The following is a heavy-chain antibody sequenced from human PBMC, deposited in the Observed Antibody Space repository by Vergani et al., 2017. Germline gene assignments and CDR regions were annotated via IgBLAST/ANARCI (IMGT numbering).Heavy chain of an antibody. CDR3: ARSRTTYPEPLLAPYYFDY. CDR2: ISAYNGNT. CDR1: GYTFTSYG. Sequence: QVQLVQSGSELKKPGASVKVSCKASGYTFTSYGISWVRQAPGQGLEWMGWISAYNGNTNYAQKLQGRVTMTTDTSTSTAYMELRSLRSDDTAVYYCARSRTTYPEPLLAPYYFDYWGQGTLVTVSS. J-gene: IGHJ4*02. D-gene: IGHD1-7*01. V-gene: IGHV1-18*01.